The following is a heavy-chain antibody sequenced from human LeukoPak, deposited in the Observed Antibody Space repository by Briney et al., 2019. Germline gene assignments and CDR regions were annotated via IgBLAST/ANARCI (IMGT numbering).Heavy chain of an antibody. D-gene: IGHD7-27*01. J-gene: IGHJ3*02. CDR1: GYTFTGYY. Sequence: GASVKVSSKASGYTFTGYYMHWVRQAPGQGLEWMGWINPNSGDTNYAQKFQGRVTMTRDTSISTAYMELSRLRSDDTAVYYCARDGDAGAFDIWGQGTMVTVSS. CDR3: ARDGDAGAFDI. V-gene: IGHV1-2*02. CDR2: INPNSGDT.